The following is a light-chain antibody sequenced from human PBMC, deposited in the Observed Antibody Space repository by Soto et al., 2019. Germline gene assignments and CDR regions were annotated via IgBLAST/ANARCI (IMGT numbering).Light chain of an antibody. CDR1: QSVSSY. CDR3: QQRSNWPPIT. Sequence: IVLTQSPSTLSLSPGPRATLSCRASQSVSSYLAWYQQKPGQAPRLIXYDASNRATGIPARFSGSGCGTDFTLTISSLEPEDFAVYYCQQRSNWPPITFGQGTRLEIK. CDR2: DAS. J-gene: IGKJ5*01. V-gene: IGKV3-11*01.